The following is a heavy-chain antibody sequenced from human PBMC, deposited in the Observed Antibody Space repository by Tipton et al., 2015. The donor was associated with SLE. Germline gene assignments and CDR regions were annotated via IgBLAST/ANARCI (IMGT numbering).Heavy chain of an antibody. Sequence: TLSLTCKVSGYSISSGYYWGWIRQSPGKGLEWIGYIYYSGSTYYNPSLKSRVTISVDTSKNQFSLKLSSVTAADTAVYYCARDVEGSVWYFDLWGRGTLVTVSS. V-gene: IGHV4-31*03. CDR3: ARDVEGSVWYFDL. J-gene: IGHJ2*01. CDR2: IYYSGST. CDR1: GYSISSGYY.